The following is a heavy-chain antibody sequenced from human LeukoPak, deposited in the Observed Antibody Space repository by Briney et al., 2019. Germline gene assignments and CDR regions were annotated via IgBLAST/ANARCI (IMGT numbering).Heavy chain of an antibody. CDR3: ARALSTYQLGEYSYYYGMDV. CDR1: GFTFSSYE. V-gene: IGHV3-48*03. CDR2: ISSSGSTI. Sequence: GGSLRLSCAASGFTFSSYEMNWVRQAPGKGLEWVSYISSSGSTIYYADSVKGRFTISGDNAKISLYLQMNSLRAEDTAVYYCARALSTYQLGEYSYYYGMDVWGQGTTVTVSS. D-gene: IGHD2-2*01. J-gene: IGHJ6*02.